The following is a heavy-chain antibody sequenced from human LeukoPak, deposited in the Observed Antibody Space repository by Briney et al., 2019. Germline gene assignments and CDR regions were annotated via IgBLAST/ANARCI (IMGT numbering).Heavy chain of an antibody. J-gene: IGHJ6*03. CDR1: GFTFDDYG. V-gene: IGHV3-20*04. CDR2: INWNGGST. Sequence: GGSLRLSCAASGFTFDDYGMSWVRQAPGKGLEWVSGINWNGGSTGYADSVKGRFTLSRDNAKNSLYLQMNSLRAEDTALYYCAREGPGLGGWYYNYYYMDVWGKGTTVTVSS. CDR3: AREGPGLGGWYYNYYYMDV. D-gene: IGHD6-19*01.